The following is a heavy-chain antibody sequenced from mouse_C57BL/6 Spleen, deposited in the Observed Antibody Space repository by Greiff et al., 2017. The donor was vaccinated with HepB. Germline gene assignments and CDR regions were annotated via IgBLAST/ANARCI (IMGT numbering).Heavy chain of an antibody. CDR1: GYTFTSYW. CDR2: IDPSDSYT. CDR3: ARDYSNYFYAMDY. Sequence: QVQLQQPGAELVMPGASVKLSCKASGYTFTSYWMHWVKQRPGQGLEWIGEIDPSDSYTNYNQKFKGKSTLTVDKSSSTAYMQLSSLTSEESAVYYCARDYSNYFYAMDYWGQGTSVTVSS. J-gene: IGHJ4*01. V-gene: IGHV1-69*01. D-gene: IGHD2-5*01.